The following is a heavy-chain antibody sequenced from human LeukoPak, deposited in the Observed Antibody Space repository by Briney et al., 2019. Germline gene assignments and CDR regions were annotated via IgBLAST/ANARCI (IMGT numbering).Heavy chain of an antibody. Sequence: GGSLRLSCAASGFIFTNYWMSWVRQAPGKGLEWVANIKEDGSEKYYADSVKGRFTISRDDAKNSLYLEINSLTVEDTAVYYCVRGWFLSVWSYHWDVWGQGTTVTVSS. CDR3: VRGWFLSVWSYHWDV. CDR1: GFIFTNYW. J-gene: IGHJ6*02. CDR2: IKEDGSEK. V-gene: IGHV3-7*01. D-gene: IGHD3-10*01.